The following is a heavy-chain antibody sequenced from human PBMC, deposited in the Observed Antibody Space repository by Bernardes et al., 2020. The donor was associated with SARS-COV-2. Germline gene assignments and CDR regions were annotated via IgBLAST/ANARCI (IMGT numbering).Heavy chain of an antibody. D-gene: IGHD1-1*01. CDR2: IAAYNYNT. J-gene: IGHJ6*02. CDR1: GYPFTRHI. V-gene: IGHV1-18*01. CDR3: ARGTDYYGMDV. Sequence: ASVKVSCKTSGYPFTRHIISWVRQVPGQGLEWLGWIAAYNYNTKYTQKYQDRVSITIDIPASTAYLELRSLRSDDTAVYYCARGTDYYGMDVWGQGTTVTVSS.